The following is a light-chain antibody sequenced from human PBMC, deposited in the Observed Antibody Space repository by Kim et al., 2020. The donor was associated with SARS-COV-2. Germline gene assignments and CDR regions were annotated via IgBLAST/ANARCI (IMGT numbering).Light chain of an antibody. Sequence: PPVGNIAPLTCRAIQDYSNYFVRFLLIPGTAPKLLFYAASALHPGVPSRFSGSASGTDFTLTVTSLQPEDVATYYCQKCDSAPWTFGQGTKVDIK. CDR1: QDYSNY. J-gene: IGKJ1*01. CDR2: AAS. V-gene: IGKV1-27*01. CDR3: QKCDSAPWT.